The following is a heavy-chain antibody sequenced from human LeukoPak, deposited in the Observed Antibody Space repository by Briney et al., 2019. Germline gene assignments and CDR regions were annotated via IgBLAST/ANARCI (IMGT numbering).Heavy chain of an antibody. CDR3: ARDRYYDFWSGYPYYYGMDV. J-gene: IGHJ6*02. Sequence: SEALSLTCTVSGGSISSYYWSWIRQPAGKGLEWIGRIYTSGSTNYNPSLKSRVTMSVDTSKNQFSLKLSSVTAADTAVYYCARDRYYDFWSGYPYYYGMDVWGQGTTVTVSS. CDR2: IYTSGST. D-gene: IGHD3-3*01. V-gene: IGHV4-4*07. CDR1: GGSISSYY.